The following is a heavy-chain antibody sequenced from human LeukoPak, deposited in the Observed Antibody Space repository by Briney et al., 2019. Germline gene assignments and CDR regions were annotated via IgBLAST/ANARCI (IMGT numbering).Heavy chain of an antibody. CDR3: NYGDPKNDY. D-gene: IGHD4-17*01. Sequence: GASVKVSCKASGGTFSSYAISWVRQAPGQGLEWMGGVIPIFGTANYAQKFQGRVTITADESTSTAYMELSSLRSEDTAVYYCNYGDPKNDYWGQGTLVTVSS. J-gene: IGHJ4*02. V-gene: IGHV1-69*13. CDR2: VIPIFGTA. CDR1: GGTFSSYA.